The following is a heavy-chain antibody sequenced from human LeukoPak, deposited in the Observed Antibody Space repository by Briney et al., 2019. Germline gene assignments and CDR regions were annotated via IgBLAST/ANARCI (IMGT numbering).Heavy chain of an antibody. CDR2: ISGGGGGT. Sequence: GRSLRLSCAASGFTFSTYTMIWIRQAPGKGLEWVSAISGGGGGTYYADSVTGRFTISRDNSKNTLYLQMSSLRAEDTATYYCAKVLGSGTSPPRAFNIWGQGTMVTVSS. J-gene: IGHJ3*02. CDR3: AKVLGSGTSPPRAFNI. D-gene: IGHD3-10*01. CDR1: GFTFSTYT. V-gene: IGHV3-23*01.